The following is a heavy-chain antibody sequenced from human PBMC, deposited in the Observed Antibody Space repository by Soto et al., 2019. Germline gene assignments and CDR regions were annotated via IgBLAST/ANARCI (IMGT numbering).Heavy chain of an antibody. CDR3: ASRGDRSTGI. Sequence: QVQLQASGPGLVKPSQTLSLTCTVSGGSISSGGYYWSWIRQDPGKGLEWIGYIHHSGTTYYNPSLQSRLTISVDTSKNQFSLKLTSVTAADTAVYYCASRGDRSTGIWGRGTLVTVSP. CDR2: IHHSGTT. D-gene: IGHD6-13*01. J-gene: IGHJ2*01. V-gene: IGHV4-31*03. CDR1: GGSISSGGYY.